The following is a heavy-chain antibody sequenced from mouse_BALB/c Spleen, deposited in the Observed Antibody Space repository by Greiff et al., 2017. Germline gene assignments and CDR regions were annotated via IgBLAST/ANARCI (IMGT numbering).Heavy chain of an antibody. J-gene: IGHJ4*01. Sequence: EVQLQQSGAELVRSGASVKLSCTASGFNIKDYYMHWVKQRPEQGLEWIGWIDPENGDTEYAPKFQGKATMTADTSSNTAYLQLSSLTSEDTAVYYCNAGYYRYAMDYWGQGTSVTVSS. CDR3: NAGYYRYAMDY. D-gene: IGHD2-14*01. CDR2: IDPENGDT. CDR1: GFNIKDYY. V-gene: IGHV14-4*02.